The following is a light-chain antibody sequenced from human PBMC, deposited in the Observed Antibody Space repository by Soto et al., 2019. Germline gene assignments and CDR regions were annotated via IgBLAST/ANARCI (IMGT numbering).Light chain of an antibody. CDR3: YSYACRSTSV. V-gene: IGLV2-23*01. Sequence: QSALTQPASVSGSPGQSITISCTGTSSDDGSYNLVSWYQQYPGKAPKLMIFEDDERPSGVSNRFSGSKSGNTASLTISGLQAEDEADYYCYSYACRSTSVFGGGTKLTVL. CDR2: EDD. CDR1: SSDDGSYNL. J-gene: IGLJ2*01.